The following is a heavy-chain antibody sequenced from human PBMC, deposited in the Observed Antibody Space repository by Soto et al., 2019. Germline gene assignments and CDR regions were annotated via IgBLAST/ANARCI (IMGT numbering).Heavy chain of an antibody. CDR2: VYYSGST. CDR3: ARGGGGLYYYDSSGYYLDY. V-gene: IGHV4-59*08. D-gene: IGHD3-22*01. J-gene: IGHJ4*02. CDR1: GDSISSYY. Sequence: PSETLSLTCTVSGDSISSYYWNWIRQPPGKGLEWIGYVYYSGSTNYNPSLKSRVTISVDTSKNQFSLKLSSVTAADTAVYYCARGGGGLYYYDSSGYYLDYWGQGTLVTVSS.